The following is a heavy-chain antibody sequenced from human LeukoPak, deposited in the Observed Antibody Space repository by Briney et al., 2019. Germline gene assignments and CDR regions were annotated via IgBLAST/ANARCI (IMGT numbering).Heavy chain of an antibody. V-gene: IGHV4-4*07. CDR1: SASVTSHH. J-gene: IGHJ4*02. Sequence: SETLSLTCAVSSASVTSHHWAWIRQPAGKRLEWVGRVHFSGSTNYNPSLRGRVAISLDKSKNELSLTLNSVSAADTAVYYCARDGSVPGDYFDYWGQGTLVTVSS. D-gene: IGHD1-1*01. CDR2: VHFSGST. CDR3: ARDGSVPGDYFDY.